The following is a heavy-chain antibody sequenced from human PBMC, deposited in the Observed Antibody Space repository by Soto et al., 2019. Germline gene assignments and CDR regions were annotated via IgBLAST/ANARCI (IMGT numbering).Heavy chain of an antibody. V-gene: IGHV2-5*02. CDR2: IYWDDDK. J-gene: IGHJ5*02. CDR1: GFSLSTSGVG. Sequence: QITLKESGPTLVKPTQTLTLTCTFSGFSLSTSGVGVGWIRQPPGKALEWLALIYWDDDKRYSPSLKSRLTITXATYKXXVVLTMSNMDPVATATYYCAHCIGQQLVPTNWFYPWGKGALVTVSS. D-gene: IGHD6-13*01. CDR3: AHCIGQQLVPTNWFYP.